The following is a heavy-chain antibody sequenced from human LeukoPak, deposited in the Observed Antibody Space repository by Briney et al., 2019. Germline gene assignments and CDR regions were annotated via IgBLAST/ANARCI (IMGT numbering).Heavy chain of an antibody. CDR3: VSQKWLYAFDI. V-gene: IGHV3-53*01. CDR2: IYSGGAT. CDR1: GFTFSNYG. J-gene: IGHJ3*02. Sequence: GGSLRLSCAVSGFTFSNYGMSWVRQAPGKGLEWVSAIYSGGATYYADSVKGRFTVSRDDSKSTLYLQMYRLRVEDTAMYYCVSQKWLYAFDIWGQGTMVTVSS. D-gene: IGHD5-24*01.